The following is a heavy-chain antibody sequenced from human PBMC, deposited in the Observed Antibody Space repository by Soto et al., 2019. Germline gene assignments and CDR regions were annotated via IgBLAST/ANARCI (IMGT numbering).Heavy chain of an antibody. CDR2: ISYDGSNK. V-gene: IGHV3-30-3*01. Sequence: LSLSCAASGFTFSSYAMHWVRQAPGKGLEWVAVISYDGSNKYYADSVKGRFTISRDNSKNTLYLQMNSLRAEDTAVYYCASGSVAGILDYWGQGTLVTVSS. J-gene: IGHJ4*02. CDR1: GFTFSSYA. D-gene: IGHD6-19*01. CDR3: ASGSVAGILDY.